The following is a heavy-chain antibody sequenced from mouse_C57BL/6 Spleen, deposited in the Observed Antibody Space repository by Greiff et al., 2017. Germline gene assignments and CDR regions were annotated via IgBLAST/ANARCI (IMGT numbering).Heavy chain of an antibody. CDR1: GYTFTSYW. V-gene: IGHV1-55*01. CDR3: ARSYYGSSYEENAMDY. J-gene: IGHJ4*01. D-gene: IGHD1-1*01. CDR2: IYPGSCST. Sequence: QVQLQQPGAALVKPGASVKMSCKASGYTFTSYWITWVKQRPGQGLAWIGDIYPGSCSTHYNEKFKSKATLTVDTCSHTASMTITNLTSEDSAVYYCARSYYGSSYEENAMDYWGQGTSVTVSS.